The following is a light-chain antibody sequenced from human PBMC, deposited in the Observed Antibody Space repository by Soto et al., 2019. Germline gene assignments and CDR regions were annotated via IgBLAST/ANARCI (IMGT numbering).Light chain of an antibody. Sequence: LTQPPSASGSPGQSVAISCTGTSSDVGGQNYVSWYQQHPGKAPKLIIYAVTERPSGVPDRFSGSKSGNTASLTVSGLQTEDEADYYCSSHAGNNNYVFGTGTKVTAL. CDR3: SSHAGNNNYV. CDR1: SSDVGGQNY. CDR2: AVT. J-gene: IGLJ1*01. V-gene: IGLV2-8*01.